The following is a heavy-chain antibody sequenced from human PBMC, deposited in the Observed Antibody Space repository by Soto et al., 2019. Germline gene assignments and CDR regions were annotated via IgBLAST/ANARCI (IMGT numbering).Heavy chain of an antibody. V-gene: IGHV3-53*05. CDR3: ARDRGSKGYYGMDV. CDR1: GFTVSSNF. Sequence: GGSLRLSCAASGFTVSSNFMSWVRQAPGKGLEWVSFTYCGGSTYYAATVKGRFTISRDNSKNTLYLQMNSLRAEDTAVYYCARDRGSKGYYGMDVWGQGTTVTVS. D-gene: IGHD6-13*01. CDR2: TYCGGST. J-gene: IGHJ6*02.